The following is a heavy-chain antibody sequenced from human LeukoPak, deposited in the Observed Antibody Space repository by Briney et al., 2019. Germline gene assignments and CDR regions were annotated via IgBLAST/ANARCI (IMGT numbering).Heavy chain of an antibody. Sequence: GGSLRLSCAASGFTFSSYWMQWVRQAPGKGLVWVSRIKGDGNTNYADSVKGRFTIYRDNAKNTVSLQMNSLRAEDTGVYYCARAPSEIGGYYPEYFRHWGQGTLVTVSS. D-gene: IGHD3-22*01. V-gene: IGHV3-74*01. CDR1: GFTFSSYW. J-gene: IGHJ1*01. CDR2: IKGDGNT. CDR3: ARAPSEIGGYYPEYFRH.